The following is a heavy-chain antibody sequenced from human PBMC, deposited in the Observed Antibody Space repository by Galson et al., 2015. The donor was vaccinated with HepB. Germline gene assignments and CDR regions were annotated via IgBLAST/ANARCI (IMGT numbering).Heavy chain of an antibody. Sequence: SLRLSCAASGFTFSNAWMSWVRQAPGKGLEWVGRIKSKTDGGTTDYAAPVKGRFTISRDDSKNTLYLQMNSLKTEDTAVYYCTEGNIDPGAYDIWGQGTMVTVSS. CDR2: IKSKTDGGTT. J-gene: IGHJ3*02. V-gene: IGHV3-15*01. CDR1: GFTFSNAW. D-gene: IGHD5-12*01. CDR3: TEGNIDPGAYDI.